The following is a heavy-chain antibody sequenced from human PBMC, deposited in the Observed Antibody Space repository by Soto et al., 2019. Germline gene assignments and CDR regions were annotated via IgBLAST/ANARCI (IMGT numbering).Heavy chain of an antibody. V-gene: IGHV3-23*01. CDR2: ISGSGGST. Sequence: GESLRLSCAASGFTFSSYTMSWVRQAPGKGLEWVSAISGSGGSTYYADSVKGRFTISGDNSKNTLYLQMNSLRAEDTAVYYCAKCKEWLSDYWGQGTLVTVSS. CDR1: GFTFSSYT. CDR3: AKCKEWLSDY. D-gene: IGHD3-3*01. J-gene: IGHJ4*02.